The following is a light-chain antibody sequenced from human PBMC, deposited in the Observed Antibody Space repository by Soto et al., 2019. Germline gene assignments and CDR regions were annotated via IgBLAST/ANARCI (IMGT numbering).Light chain of an antibody. CDR2: DNN. CDR1: SSNIGSHT. Sequence: QSVLTRPPSASGTPGQRVTISCSGGSSNIGSHTVNWYHQLPGTAPKLLIYDNNERPSGVPDRFSGSKSGTSASLAISGLQSEDEADYYCAAWDDSLSGVVFGGGTKLTVL. J-gene: IGLJ2*01. CDR3: AAWDDSLSGVV. V-gene: IGLV1-44*01.